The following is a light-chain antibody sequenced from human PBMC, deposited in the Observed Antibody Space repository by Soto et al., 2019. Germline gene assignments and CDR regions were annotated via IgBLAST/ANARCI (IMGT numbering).Light chain of an antibody. J-gene: IGLJ1*01. Sequence: QSVLTQPASVSGSPGQSITISCTGTSSDVGAYNYVSWYQQHPGKVPKLMLYEVTNRPSGVSHRFSGSKSGNTASLTISGRQDEDEADYYCSSYASSSTPYVFGTGTKVTVL. CDR1: SSDVGAYNY. V-gene: IGLV2-14*01. CDR2: EVT. CDR3: SSYASSSTPYV.